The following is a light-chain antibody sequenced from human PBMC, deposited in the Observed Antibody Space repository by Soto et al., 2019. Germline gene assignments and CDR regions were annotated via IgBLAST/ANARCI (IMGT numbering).Light chain of an antibody. CDR2: EVS. CDR3: GSWTTYRPYV. J-gene: IGLJ1*01. CDR1: SSDIGNYNA. Sequence: QSVLTQPASVSGSPGQSITIPCTGTSSDIGNYNAVSWYQQHPGKAPKLIIYEVSNRPSGVSDRFSGSKSGNTASLTISGLQPEDEADYYCGSWTTYRPYVFATGTKLT. V-gene: IGLV2-14*01.